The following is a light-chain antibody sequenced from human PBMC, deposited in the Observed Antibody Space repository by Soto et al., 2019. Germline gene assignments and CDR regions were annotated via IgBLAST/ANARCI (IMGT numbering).Light chain of an antibody. Sequence: EVLMTQSPATLSVSPGERATLSCRASESISSNLACYQPKVGQAPRLLIYGASIRATGIPARFSGSGSGTEFTLTISSLQSEDFAVYYCQQYNNWPPLTFGGGTKVEI. V-gene: IGKV3D-15*01. CDR3: QQYNNWPPLT. J-gene: IGKJ4*01. CDR2: GAS. CDR1: ESISSN.